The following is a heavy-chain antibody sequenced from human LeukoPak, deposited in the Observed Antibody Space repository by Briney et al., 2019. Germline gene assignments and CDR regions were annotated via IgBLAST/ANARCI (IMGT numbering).Heavy chain of an antibody. J-gene: IGHJ6*03. CDR3: VRQAGTFYFYYYMDV. D-gene: IGHD6-13*01. CDR1: GGSFSGYY. Sequence: KPSETLSLTCAVYGGSFSGYYWSWIRQPPGKGLEWIGEINHSGSTNYNPSLKSRVTISVDTSKSQFSLKLTSVTAADTAVYYCVRQAGTFYFYYYMDVWGKGTTVTISS. V-gene: IGHV4-34*01. CDR2: INHSGST.